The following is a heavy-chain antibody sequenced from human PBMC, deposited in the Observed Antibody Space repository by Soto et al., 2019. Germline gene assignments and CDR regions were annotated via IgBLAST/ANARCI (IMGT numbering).Heavy chain of an antibody. CDR3: AREGGRYCTGGSCQVDY. CDR1: GGSISSSSYY. CDR2: IYYSGNT. V-gene: IGHV4-39*02. J-gene: IGHJ4*02. Sequence: QLQLQESGPGLVKPSETLSLTCTVSGGSISSSSYYWGWIRQPPGKGLKWIGSIYYSGNTYYTPSLKSLVTSSVDTSKNQFSLKLSAVTAADTAVYYCAREGGRYCTGGSCQVDYWGQGTLVTVSS. D-gene: IGHD2-15*01.